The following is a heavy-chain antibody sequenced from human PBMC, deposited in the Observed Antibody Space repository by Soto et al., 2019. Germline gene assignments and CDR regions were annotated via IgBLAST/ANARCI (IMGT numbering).Heavy chain of an antibody. J-gene: IGHJ3*02. CDR3: AKNPVPHCSGGSCYDAFDI. D-gene: IGHD2-15*01. Sequence: EVQLVESGGGLVQPGRSLRLSCAASGFTFDDYAMHWVRQAPGKGLEWVSGISWNSGSIGYADSVKGRFTISRDNAKNSLYLQMNSLRAEDTALYYCAKNPVPHCSGGSCYDAFDIWGQGTMVTVSS. V-gene: IGHV3-9*01. CDR1: GFTFDDYA. CDR2: ISWNSGSI.